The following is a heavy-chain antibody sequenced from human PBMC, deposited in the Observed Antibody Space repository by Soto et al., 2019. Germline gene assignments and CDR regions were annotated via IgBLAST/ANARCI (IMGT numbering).Heavy chain of an antibody. Sequence: PGGSLRLSCVGSGFTFSNNAMHWVRQAPGKGFEWVAFISYDASEIFYADSVKGRFTISRDNPKNTLFLHMTSPRADDTAVYYCGIARVVDSSLDHWGQGXLVTVSS. D-gene: IGHD2-15*01. CDR2: ISYDASEI. CDR1: GFTFSNNA. V-gene: IGHV3-30*03. J-gene: IGHJ1*01. CDR3: GIARVVDSSLDH.